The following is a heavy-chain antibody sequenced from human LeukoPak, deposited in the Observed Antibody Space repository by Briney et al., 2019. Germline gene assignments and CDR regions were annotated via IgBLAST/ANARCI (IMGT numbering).Heavy chain of an antibody. CDR2: ISAYSGNT. CDR3: AGDVWEHGIAVAGTLGY. D-gene: IGHD6-19*01. CDR1: GYTFTSYG. Sequence: ASVKVSCKASGYTFTSYGISWVRQAPGQGLEWMGWISAYSGNTNYAQKLQGRVTMTTDTSTSTAYMELRSLRSDDTAVYYCAGDVWEHGIAVAGTLGYWGQGTLVTVSS. J-gene: IGHJ4*02. V-gene: IGHV1-18*01.